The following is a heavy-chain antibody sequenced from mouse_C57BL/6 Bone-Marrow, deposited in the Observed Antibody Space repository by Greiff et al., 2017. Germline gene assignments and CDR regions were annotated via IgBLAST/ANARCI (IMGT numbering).Heavy chain of an antibody. V-gene: IGHV14-4*01. CDR1: GFNIKDDY. J-gene: IGHJ2*01. D-gene: IGHD4-1*01. CDR2: IDPENGDT. CDR3: TTVGPRDY. Sequence: LQQSGAELVRPGASVKLSCTASGFNIKDDYMHWVKQRPEQGLEWIGWIDPENGDTEYASKFQGKATITADTSSNTAYLQLSSLTSEDTAVYYCTTVGPRDYWGQGTTLTVSS.